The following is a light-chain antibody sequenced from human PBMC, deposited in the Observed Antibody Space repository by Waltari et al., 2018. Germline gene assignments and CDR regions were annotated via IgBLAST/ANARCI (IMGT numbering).Light chain of an antibody. Sequence: EIVLTQSPGTLSLSPGDGATLSCRASQTVTSNYLAWYQFKPGQAPRLLIYAASTRATGIPDRFSGSGSDTDFTLTSSRLESDDFAVYYCQQYGRSPPWTFGQGTKVEIK. CDR3: QQYGRSPPWT. J-gene: IGKJ1*01. CDR1: QTVTSNY. CDR2: AAS. V-gene: IGKV3-20*01.